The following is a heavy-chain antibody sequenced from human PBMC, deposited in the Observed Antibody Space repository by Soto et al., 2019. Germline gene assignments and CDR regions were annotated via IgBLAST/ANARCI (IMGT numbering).Heavy chain of an antibody. CDR2: IYHSGTT. D-gene: IGHD3-10*01. CDR3: ARDRSGAGYYGMDV. CDR1: GGSISSDY. Sequence: QVQLQESGPGLVKPSETLSLTCSVSGGSISSDYWSWIRQPPGKGLEYIGYIYHSGTTNYNPSLKSRVTISVDTSKNHFSLRLSSVTAADTAVYYCARDRSGAGYYGMDVWGQGTTVTVSS. J-gene: IGHJ6*02. V-gene: IGHV4-59*01.